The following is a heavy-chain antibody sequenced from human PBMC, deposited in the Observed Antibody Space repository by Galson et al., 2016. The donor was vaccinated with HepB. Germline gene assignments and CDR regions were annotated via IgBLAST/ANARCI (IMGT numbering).Heavy chain of an antibody. J-gene: IGHJ4*02. CDR3: AKVLEHGRGDF. CDR1: GFTFSTYA. V-gene: IGHV3-23*01. Sequence: LRLSCAASGFTFSTYAMSWVRQAPGKGLEWLSAISGSGGGTKYADSVKGRFTISRDNSKNTLYLQMDSLRAEDTAIYYCAKVLEHGRGDFWGQGTLVTVSS. CDR2: ISGSGGGT. D-gene: IGHD3-3*01.